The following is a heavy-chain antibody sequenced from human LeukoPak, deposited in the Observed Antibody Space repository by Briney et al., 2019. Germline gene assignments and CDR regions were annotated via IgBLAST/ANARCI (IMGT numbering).Heavy chain of an antibody. D-gene: IGHD3-22*01. CDR2: ISSSSSYI. CDR3: ASNYYDSSGFQDY. Sequence: PGGSLRLSCAASGFTFSSYSMNWVRQAPGKGLEWVSSISSSSSYIYYADSVKGRFTISRDNAKNSPYLQMNSLRAEDTAVYYCASNYYDSSGFQDYWGQGTLVTVSS. V-gene: IGHV3-21*01. J-gene: IGHJ4*02. CDR1: GFTFSSYS.